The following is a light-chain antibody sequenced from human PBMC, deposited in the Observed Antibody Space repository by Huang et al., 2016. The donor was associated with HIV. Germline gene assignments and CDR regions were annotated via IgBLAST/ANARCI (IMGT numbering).Light chain of an antibody. J-gene: IGKJ2*01. Sequence: DIQVTQSPSSLSASVGDRVTITCRASQAIRTYLNWYQQRPGAAPNLLIFATSSLQSGAPSLFSGNGSGRDFTLTITNLQPEDFATYYCQQSFATPYTFGQGTTLEIK. V-gene: IGKV1-39*01. CDR1: QAIRTY. CDR3: QQSFATPYT. CDR2: ATS.